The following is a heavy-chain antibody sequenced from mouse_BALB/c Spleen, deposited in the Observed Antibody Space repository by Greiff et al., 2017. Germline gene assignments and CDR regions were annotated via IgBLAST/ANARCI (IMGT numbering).Heavy chain of an antibody. CDR3: ARGDMITPSYFDY. Sequence: EVQRVESGPGLVKPSQSLSLTCTVTGYSITSDYAWNWIRQFPGNKLEWMGYISYSGSTSYNPSLKSRISITRDTSKNQFFLQLNSVTTEDTATYYCARGDMITPSYFDYWGQGTTLTVSS. CDR2: ISYSGST. J-gene: IGHJ2*01. CDR1: GYSITSDYA. D-gene: IGHD2-4*01. V-gene: IGHV3-2*02.